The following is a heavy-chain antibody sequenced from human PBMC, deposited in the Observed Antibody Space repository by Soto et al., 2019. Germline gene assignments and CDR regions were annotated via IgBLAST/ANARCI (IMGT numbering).Heavy chain of an antibody. CDR1: GGSFSGYY. V-gene: IGHV4-34*01. D-gene: IGHD3-3*01. CDR2: INYSGST. Sequence: PSETLSLTCAVYGGSFSGYYWSWIRQPPGKGLEWIGEINYSGSTNYNPSLKSRVTISVDTSKNQFSLKLSSVTAADTAVYYCASTYYNFWSGYTPAYYFDYWGQGTLVTVSS. CDR3: ASTYYNFWSGYTPAYYFDY. J-gene: IGHJ4*02.